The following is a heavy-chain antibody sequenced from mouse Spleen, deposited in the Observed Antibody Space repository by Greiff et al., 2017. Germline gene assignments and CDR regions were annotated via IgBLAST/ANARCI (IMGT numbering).Heavy chain of an antibody. D-gene: IGHD2-2*01. CDR2: ISYDGSN. CDR1: GYSITSGYY. J-gene: IGHJ4*01. V-gene: IGHV3-6*01. CDR3: AREGGLYYGYDEDAMDY. Sequence: DVQLQESGPGLVKPSQSLSLTCSVTGYSITSGYYWNWIRQFPGNKLEWMGYISYDGSNNYNPSLKNRISITRDTSKNQFFLKLNSVTTEDTATYYCAREGGLYYGYDEDAMDYWGQGTSVTVSS.